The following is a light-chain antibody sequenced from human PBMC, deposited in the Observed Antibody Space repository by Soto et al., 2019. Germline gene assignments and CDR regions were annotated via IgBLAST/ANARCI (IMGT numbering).Light chain of an antibody. V-gene: IGLV2-8*01. J-gene: IGLJ1*01. Sequence: QSVLTQPPSAXXXXGQSVTISCTGTSSDVGGYNYVSWYQQHPGKAPKLMIYEVTKRPSDIPDRFSGSKSGNTASLTVSGLQAEDEADYYCSSYAGTNNYVFGTGTKLTVL. CDR3: SSYAGTNNYV. CDR1: SSDVGGYNY. CDR2: EVT.